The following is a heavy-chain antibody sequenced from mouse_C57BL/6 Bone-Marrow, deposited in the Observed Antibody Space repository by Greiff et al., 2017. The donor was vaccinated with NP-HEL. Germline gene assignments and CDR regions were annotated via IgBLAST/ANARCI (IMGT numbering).Heavy chain of an antibody. D-gene: IGHD5-1*01. CDR3: ARWESTLFAY. V-gene: IGHV1-50*01. CDR1: GYTFTSYW. J-gene: IGHJ3*01. Sequence: QVQLQQPGAELVKPGASVKLSCKASGYTFTSYWMQWVKQRPGQGLEWIGEIDPSDSYTNYNQKFKGKATLTVDTSSSTAYMQRSSLTSEDSAVYYCARWESTLFAYWGQGTLVTVSA. CDR2: IDPSDSYT.